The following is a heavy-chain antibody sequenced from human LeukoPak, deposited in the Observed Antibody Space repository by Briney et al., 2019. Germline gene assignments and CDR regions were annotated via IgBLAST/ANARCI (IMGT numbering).Heavy chain of an antibody. D-gene: IGHD2-21*02. V-gene: IGHV4-4*07. CDR2: IYTSGST. J-gene: IGHJ6*02. CDR3: ARDCGGDCYGPSYYYGMDV. CDR1: GGSFSGYY. Sequence: PSETLSLTCAVYGGSFSGYYWSWIRQPAGKGLEWIGRIYTSGSTNYNPSLKSRVTMSVDTSKNQFSLKLSSVTAADTAVYYCARDCGGDCYGPSYYYGMDVWGQGTTVTVSS.